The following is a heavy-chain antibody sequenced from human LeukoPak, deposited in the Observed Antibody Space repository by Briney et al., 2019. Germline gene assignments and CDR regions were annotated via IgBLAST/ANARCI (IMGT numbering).Heavy chain of an antibody. Sequence: ASVKVSCKASGYTFRQYSISWVRQAPGKGFEWMGWVSPSHTTRVYAQEFQGRVTMTADTNTKTVSMELRSLRFDDTAVYFCARDYILPLETDNGDGFAIWGQGTVVTVSS. V-gene: IGHV1-18*01. CDR1: GYTFRQYS. CDR3: ARDYILPLETDNGDGFAI. J-gene: IGHJ3*02. CDR2: VSPSHTTR. D-gene: IGHD3-3*02.